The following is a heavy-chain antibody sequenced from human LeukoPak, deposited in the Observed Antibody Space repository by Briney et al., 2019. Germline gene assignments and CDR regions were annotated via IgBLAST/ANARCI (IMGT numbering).Heavy chain of an antibody. CDR1: GFTFSSYW. D-gene: IGHD3-22*01. CDR3: ARYFVYYDSSDAFDI. V-gene: IGHV4-39*07. J-gene: IGHJ3*02. CDR2: IYYSGST. Sequence: GSLRLSCAASGFTFSSYWMSWVRQAPGKGLEWIGSIYYSGSTYYNPSLKSRVTISVDTSKNQFSLKLSSVTAADTAVYYCARYFVYYDSSDAFDIWGQGTMVTVSS.